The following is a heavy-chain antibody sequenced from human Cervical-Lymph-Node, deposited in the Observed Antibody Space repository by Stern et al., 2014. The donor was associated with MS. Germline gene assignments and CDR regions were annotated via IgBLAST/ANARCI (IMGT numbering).Heavy chain of an antibody. D-gene: IGHD2-15*01. V-gene: IGHV4-39*02. CDR2: IYYLGDT. CDR1: GASISSDSYY. J-gene: IGHJ4*02. Sequence: QVQLVQSGPGLVKPSETLSLTCTVSGASISSDSYYWGWIRQPPGKGLEWIGSIYYLGDTYYSPSLKSRVTISVDTSKNHFSLKLISVTATDTAVYYCARLGRDIAPTPTFYFDYWGRGTLVAVSS. CDR3: ARLGRDIAPTPTFYFDY.